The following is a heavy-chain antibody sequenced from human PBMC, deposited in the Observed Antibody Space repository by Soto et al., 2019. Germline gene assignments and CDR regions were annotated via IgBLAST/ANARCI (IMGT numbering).Heavy chain of an antibody. D-gene: IGHD3-22*01. CDR3: ARDKRVTMIGGWFDP. J-gene: IGHJ5*02. V-gene: IGHV4-38-2*02. CDR2: IYHSGKT. Sequence: TSETLSLTCVVSGYSISSGYYWACVRQPPGKELEWIGSIYHSGKTYYKPSLRSRVTVSVDTSKNQFSMKLISVTAADTAVYYCARDKRVTMIGGWFDPWGQGTLVTVSS. CDR1: GYSISSGYY.